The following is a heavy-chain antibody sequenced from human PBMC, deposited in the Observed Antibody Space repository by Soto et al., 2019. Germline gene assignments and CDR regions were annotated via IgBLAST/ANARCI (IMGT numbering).Heavy chain of an antibody. CDR2: IIGRDGGT. J-gene: IGHJ6*02. Sequence: PGGSLRPSCPASGFTFGTYAITWVRQPPGEVLEWVATIIGRDGGTYYANSAEDRFTISRDNPNNTLYLQINNLRADDTAVYHCANRHRYYRLDVWGQGTTVTVSS. CDR1: GFTFGTYA. V-gene: IGHV3-23*01. CDR3: ANRHRYYRLDV.